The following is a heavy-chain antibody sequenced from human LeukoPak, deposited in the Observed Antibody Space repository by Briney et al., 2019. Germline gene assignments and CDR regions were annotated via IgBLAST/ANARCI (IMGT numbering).Heavy chain of an antibody. D-gene: IGHD6-13*01. CDR1: GGSISSYY. CDR2: IYYRGST. CDR3: ARGESYSSSWPPYYYYYYYMEV. J-gene: IGHJ6*03. V-gene: IGHV4-59*01. Sequence: SETLSITCTVSGGSISSYYWSWIRQPPGKGLEWIGYIYYRGSTNYNPSLKSRVTISVDTSKNQFSLKLSSVTAADTAVYYCARGESYSSSWPPYYYYYYYMEVWGKGTTVTVSS.